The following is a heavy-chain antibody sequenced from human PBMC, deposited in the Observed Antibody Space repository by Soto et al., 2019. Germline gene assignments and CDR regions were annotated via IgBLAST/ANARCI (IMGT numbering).Heavy chain of an antibody. J-gene: IGHJ5*02. CDR1: GGTFSSYT. CDR2: IIPILGIA. CDR3: AREEGGQQPLRGLNWFDP. V-gene: IGHV1-69*08. D-gene: IGHD4-17*01. Sequence: VQLVQSGAEVKKPGSSVKVSCEASGGTFSSYTMSWVRQAPGQGLEWMGRIIPILGIANYAQKFQGRVTITADKSTSTAYMELSSLRSEDTAVYYCAREEGGQQPLRGLNWFDPWGQGTLVTVSS.